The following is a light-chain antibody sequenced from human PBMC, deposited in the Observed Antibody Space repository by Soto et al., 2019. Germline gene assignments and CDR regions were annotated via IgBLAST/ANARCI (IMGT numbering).Light chain of an antibody. CDR3: QQYYGTPFT. CDR2: WAS. Sequence: DIVMTQSPDSLAVSLGERATIHCKSSQSVLYSSNNKNYFAWYQQKPGQPPKLLIYWASTRESGVPDRFSGSGCGTDFTLTISGLQAEDVAVYYCQQYYGTPFTFGPGTKVDLK. CDR1: QSVLYSSNNKNY. J-gene: IGKJ3*01. V-gene: IGKV4-1*01.